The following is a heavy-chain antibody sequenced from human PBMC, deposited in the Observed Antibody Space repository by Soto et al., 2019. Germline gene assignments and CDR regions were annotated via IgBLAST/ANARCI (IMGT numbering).Heavy chain of an antibody. Sequence: LRLSCAGAGVTFRSYWLHRGRRAPGKGLEWVAVIWYDGSNKYYADSVKGRFTISRDNSKNTLYLQMNSLRAEDTAVYYCARDDYGDYVLDYWGQGTLVTVSS. J-gene: IGHJ4*02. CDR3: ARDDYGDYVLDY. D-gene: IGHD4-17*01. CDR2: IWYDGSNK. CDR1: GVTFRSYW. V-gene: IGHV3-33*01.